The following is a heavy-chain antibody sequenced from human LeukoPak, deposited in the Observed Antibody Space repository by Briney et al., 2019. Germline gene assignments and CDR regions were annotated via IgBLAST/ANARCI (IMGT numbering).Heavy chain of an antibody. Sequence: SGTLSLTCTVSGGSISSYYWSWIRQPPGKGLEWIGYIYYSGSTNYNPSLKSRVTISVDTSKNQFSLKLSSVTAADTAVYYCARGPFDYWGQGTLVTVSS. CDR3: ARGPFDY. J-gene: IGHJ4*02. CDR2: IYYSGST. V-gene: IGHV4-59*01. CDR1: GGSISSYY.